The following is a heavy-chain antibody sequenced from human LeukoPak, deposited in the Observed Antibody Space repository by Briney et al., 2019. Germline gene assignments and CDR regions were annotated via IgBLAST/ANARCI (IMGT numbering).Heavy chain of an antibody. CDR1: GGSVSSDDSY. CDR2: IYYSGST. CDR3: ARGDFWSDDGAYYSYYMDV. J-gene: IGHJ6*03. D-gene: IGHD3-3*01. Sequence: SQTLSLTCTVSGGSVSSDDSYWTWIRQPPGKGLECIAYIYYSGSTYYNPSLKSRVTISLNTSKNHFSLKLSSVTAADTAVYYCARGDFWSDDGAYYSYYMDVWGKGTTVTVSS. V-gene: IGHV4-30-4*08.